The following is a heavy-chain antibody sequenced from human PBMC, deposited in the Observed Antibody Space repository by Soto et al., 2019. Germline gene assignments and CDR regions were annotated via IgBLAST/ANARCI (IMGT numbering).Heavy chain of an antibody. V-gene: IGHV4-39*01. J-gene: IGHJ4*02. CDR3: AIHSGHIFFDY. CDR1: GGSISSSSYY. Sequence: QLQLQESGPGLVKPSETLSLTCTVSGGSISSSSYYWGWIRQPPGKGLEWIGSIYYSGSTYYNPSLKSRVTISVDTAKNQFSLQLSSVAAADKAVYYFAIHSGHIFFDYWGQGTLVTVSS. CDR2: IYYSGST. D-gene: IGHD5-12*01.